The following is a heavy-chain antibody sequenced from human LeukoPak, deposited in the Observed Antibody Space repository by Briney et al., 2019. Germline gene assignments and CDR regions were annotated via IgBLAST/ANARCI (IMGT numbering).Heavy chain of an antibody. CDR1: GFSFSSFA. CDR2: ITSSGDDT. Sequence: GGSLRLSCAASGFSFSSFAMHWVRQAPGKGLEWVSSITSSGDDTFYAASVKGRFTISRDNTWDTVFSHMNSLRADDTAVYYCAFDWGFDYWGQGTLVTVSS. CDR3: AFDWGFDY. J-gene: IGHJ4*02. V-gene: IGHV3-23*01. D-gene: IGHD3-16*01.